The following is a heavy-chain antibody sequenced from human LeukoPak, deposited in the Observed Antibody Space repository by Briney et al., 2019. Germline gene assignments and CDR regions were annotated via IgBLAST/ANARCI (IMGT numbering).Heavy chain of an antibody. CDR3: ARDRSGYCAFDI. V-gene: IGHV3-66*01. CDR1: GFTVSSNY. D-gene: IGHD5-12*01. J-gene: IGHJ3*02. CDR2: IYSGGST. Sequence: PGGSLRLSCAVSGFTVSSNYMSWVRQAPGKGLEWVSVIYSGGSTYYADSVKGRFTISRDNSKNTLYLQMNSLRAEDTAVYYCARDRSGYCAFDIWGQGTMVTVSS.